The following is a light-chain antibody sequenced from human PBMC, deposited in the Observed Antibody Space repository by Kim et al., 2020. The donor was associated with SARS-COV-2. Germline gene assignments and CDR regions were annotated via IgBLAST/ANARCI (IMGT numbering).Light chain of an antibody. CDR1: QSVSSY. Sequence: SPGARAPLSSRASQSVSSYLAWYQRNPGQAPRLLIYDASNCATGIPARFSGSGSGTDFTLTISSLEPEDFAVYYCQQCSNWPPEYTFGQGTKLEI. V-gene: IGKV3-11*01. CDR2: DAS. CDR3: QQCSNWPPEYT. J-gene: IGKJ2*01.